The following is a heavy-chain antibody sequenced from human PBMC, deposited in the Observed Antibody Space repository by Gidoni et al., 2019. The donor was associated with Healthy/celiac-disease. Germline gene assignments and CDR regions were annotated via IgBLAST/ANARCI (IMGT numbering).Heavy chain of an antibody. CDR2: INPSGGST. CDR1: GYTFTSYY. D-gene: IGHD3-3*01. CDR3: AREGDQLRFLEWLSQYPNWFDP. J-gene: IGHJ5*02. V-gene: IGHV1-46*03. Sequence: QVQLVQSGAEVKKPGASVKVSCKASGYTFTSYYMHWVRQAPGQGLEWMGIINPSGGSTSYAQKFQGRVTMTRDTSTSTVYMELSSLRSEDTAVYYCAREGDQLRFLEWLSQYPNWFDPWGQGTLVTVSS.